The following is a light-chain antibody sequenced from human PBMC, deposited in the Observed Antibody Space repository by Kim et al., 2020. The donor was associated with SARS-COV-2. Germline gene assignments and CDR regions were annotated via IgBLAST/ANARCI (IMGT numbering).Light chain of an antibody. CDR1: RSNIGSNT. CDR3: ATWDGSLNGWV. Sequence: GHRVTISRSETRSNIGSNTVHLYQHRPGRAPTFLIYSNNQRPSGVPDRFSGSKSGTSASLGISGLQSEDEADYYCATWDGSLNGWVFGGGTQLTVL. CDR2: SNN. V-gene: IGLV1-44*01. J-gene: IGLJ3*02.